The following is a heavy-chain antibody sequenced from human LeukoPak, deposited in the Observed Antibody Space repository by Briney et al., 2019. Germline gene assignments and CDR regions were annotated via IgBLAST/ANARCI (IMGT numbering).Heavy chain of an antibody. CDR2: IYYSGST. V-gene: IGHV4-59*01. Sequence: PSETLSLTCTVSGGSISSYYWSWIRQPPGKGLEWIGYIYYSGSTNYNPSLKSRVTISVDTSKNQFSLKLSSVTAADTAVYYCARVNCIAAAGRFDYWGQGTLVTVSS. D-gene: IGHD6-13*01. CDR3: ARVNCIAAAGRFDY. J-gene: IGHJ4*02. CDR1: GGSISSYY.